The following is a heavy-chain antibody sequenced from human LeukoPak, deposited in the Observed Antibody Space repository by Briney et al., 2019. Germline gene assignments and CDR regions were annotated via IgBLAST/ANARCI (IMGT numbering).Heavy chain of an antibody. CDR3: ARVVYYYASVSYNYYMDV. CDR2: IYSGGTT. CDR1: GFIVTSNY. D-gene: IGHD3-10*01. J-gene: IGHJ6*03. Sequence: GGSLRLSCAVSGFIVTSNYMSWVRLAPGKGLEWVSTIYSGGTTFYTDSVRGRFTISRDNSKNTLYLQMSSLRAEDAAIYYCARVVYYYASVSYNYYMDVWGKGTTVTISS. V-gene: IGHV3-53*01.